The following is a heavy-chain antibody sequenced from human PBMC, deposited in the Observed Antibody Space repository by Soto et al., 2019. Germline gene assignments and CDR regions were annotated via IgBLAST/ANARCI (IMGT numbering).Heavy chain of an antibody. CDR2: IYYSGST. Sequence: PSETLSLTCTVSGGSISSGDYYWSWIRQPPGKGLEWIGYIYYSGSTYYNPSLKSRVTISVDTSKNQFSLKLSSVTAADTAVYYCAKTPQGTTFGGVIFYFDYWGQGTLVTVSS. J-gene: IGHJ4*02. D-gene: IGHD3-16*02. CDR1: GGSISSGDYY. CDR3: AKTPQGTTFGGVIFYFDY. V-gene: IGHV4-30-4*01.